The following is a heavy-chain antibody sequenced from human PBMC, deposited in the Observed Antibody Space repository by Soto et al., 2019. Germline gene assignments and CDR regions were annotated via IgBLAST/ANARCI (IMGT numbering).Heavy chain of an antibody. Sequence: GGSLRLSCAASGFTFSSYAMSWVRQAPGKGLEWVSAISGSGGSTYYADSVKGRFTISRDNSKNTLYLQMNSLRAEDTAVYYCAKSGGSGSYQFWYFDLWGRGTLVTVSS. D-gene: IGHD3-10*01. CDR3: AKSGGSGSYQFWYFDL. CDR2: ISGSGGST. V-gene: IGHV3-23*01. CDR1: GFTFSSYA. J-gene: IGHJ2*01.